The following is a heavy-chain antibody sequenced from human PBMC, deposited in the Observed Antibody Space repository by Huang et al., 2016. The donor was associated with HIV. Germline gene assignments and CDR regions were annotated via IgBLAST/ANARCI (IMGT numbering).Heavy chain of an antibody. V-gene: IGHV1-8*03. D-gene: IGHD2-2*01. CDR3: ARTPGYCSSIKCYHRRWFDP. CDR1: GYTFANYD. CDR2: MNPDSGNT. Sequence: QVQLVQSGAEVKKPGASVKVSCKTSGYTFANYDINWVRQATGQGLEWMGWMNPDSGNTSYAPKFQGRVTITRNTSITTAYMELSSLRSDDTAVYYCARTPGYCSSIKCYHRRWFDPWGQGTLVTVSS. J-gene: IGHJ5*02.